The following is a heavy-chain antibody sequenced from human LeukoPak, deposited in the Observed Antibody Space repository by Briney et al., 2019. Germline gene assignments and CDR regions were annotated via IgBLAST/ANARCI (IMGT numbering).Heavy chain of an antibody. CDR1: GYTFTGYY. CDR3: ARDMVRGYIAFDP. J-gene: IGHJ5*02. D-gene: IGHD3-10*01. V-gene: IGHV1-2*02. CDR2: INPNTGGT. Sequence: ASVKVSCKASGYTFTGYYMHWVRQAPGQGLEWMGWINPNTGGTNYAQKLHGRVTMTTDTSTSTAYMELRSLRSDDTAVYYCARDMVRGYIAFDPWGQGTLVTVSS.